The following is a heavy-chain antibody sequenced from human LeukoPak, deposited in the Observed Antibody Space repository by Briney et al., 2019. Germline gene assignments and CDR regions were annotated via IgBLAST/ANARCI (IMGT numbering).Heavy chain of an antibody. V-gene: IGHV3-23*01. J-gene: IGHJ6*03. D-gene: IGHD1-26*01. CDR1: GFYSNDYARYA. Sequence: GGSLRLSCAGSGFYSNDYARYAMSWVRQGPGKGLAWVSAIGGTADTTNYAEAVNSRFTVSRDNSKNTLYLQLNSLRAEDTAVYYCAKGWDNFYFYYYMDVWGKGTMVTVSS. CDR2: IGGTADTT. CDR3: AKGWDNFYFYYYMDV.